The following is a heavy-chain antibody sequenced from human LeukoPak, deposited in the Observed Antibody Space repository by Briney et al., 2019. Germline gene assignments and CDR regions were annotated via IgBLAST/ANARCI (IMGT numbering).Heavy chain of an antibody. CDR3: ARTLYDFWS. CDR1: GGSISSSSYY. V-gene: IGHV2-70*11. CDR2: IDWDDDK. D-gene: IGHD3-3*01. J-gene: IGHJ4*02. Sequence: TLSLTCTVSGGSISSSSYYWDWIRQPPGKALEWLARIDWDDDKYYSTSLKTRLTISKDTSKNQVVLTMTNMDPVDTATYYCARTLYDFWSWGQGTLVTVSS.